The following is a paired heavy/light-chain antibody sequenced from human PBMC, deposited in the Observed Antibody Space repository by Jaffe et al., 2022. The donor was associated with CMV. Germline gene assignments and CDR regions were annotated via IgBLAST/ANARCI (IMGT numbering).Heavy chain of an antibody. V-gene: IGHV2-26*01. D-gene: IGHD3-3*01. CDR1: GFSLSNARMG. Sequence: QVTLKESGPVLVKPTETLTLTCTVSGFSLSNARMGVSWIRQPPGKALEWLAHIFSNDEKSYSTSLKSRLTISKDTSKSQVVLTMTNMDPVDTATYYCARARGSITIFGVVWDAFDIWGQGTMVTVSS. CDR3: ARARGSITIFGVVWDAFDI. CDR2: IFSNDEK. J-gene: IGHJ3*02.
Light chain of an antibody. V-gene: IGKV2-30*02. CDR2: KVS. Sequence: DVVMTQSPLSLPVTLGQPASISCRSSQSLVHSDGNTYLNWFQQRPGQSPRRLIYKVSNRDSGVPDRFSGSGSGTDFTLKISRVEAEDVGVYYCMQGTHWPPWTFGQGTKVEIK. CDR3: MQGTHWPPWT. J-gene: IGKJ1*01. CDR1: QSLVHSDGNTY.